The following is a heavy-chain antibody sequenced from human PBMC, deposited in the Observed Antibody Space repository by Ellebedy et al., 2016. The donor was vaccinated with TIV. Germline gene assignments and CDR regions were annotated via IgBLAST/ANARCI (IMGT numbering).Heavy chain of an antibody. CDR2: ISYSGDLM. V-gene: IGHV3-11*01. J-gene: IGHJ4*02. D-gene: IGHD6-13*01. CDR1: GFTFSGYY. CDR3: ARLGVIAAAGASDY. Sequence: PGGSLRLSCAASGFTFSGYYMSWFRQASGKGPEWVSYISYSGDLMYYADSVKGRFTTSRDNAKNSLYLQMNSLRAEDTAVYYCARLGVIAAAGASDYWGQGTLVIVSS.